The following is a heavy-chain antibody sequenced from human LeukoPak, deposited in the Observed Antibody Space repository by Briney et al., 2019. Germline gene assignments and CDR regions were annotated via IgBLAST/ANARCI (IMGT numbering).Heavy chain of an antibody. V-gene: IGHV4-61*02. Sequence: SETLSLTCTVSGGSISSGSYYWSWIRQPAGMGLEWIGRIYTSGSTNYNPSLKSRVTISVDTSKNQFSLKLSSVTAADTAVYYCARAPDWYFDLWGRGTLVTVSS. J-gene: IGHJ2*01. D-gene: IGHD2-2*01. CDR2: IYTSGST. CDR1: GGSISSGSYY. CDR3: ARAPDWYFDL.